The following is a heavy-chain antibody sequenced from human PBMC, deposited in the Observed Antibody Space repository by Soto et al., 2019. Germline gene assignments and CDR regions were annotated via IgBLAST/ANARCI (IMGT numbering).Heavy chain of an antibody. J-gene: IGHJ5*02. CDR3: ARVKTMRIAARLTELFGWFDP. CDR1: GFTFSSYA. Sequence: GGSLRLSCAASGFTFSSYAMHWVRQAPGKGLEWVAVISYDGSNKYYADSVKGRFTISRDNSKNTLYLQMNSLRAEDTAVYYCARVKTMRIAARLTELFGWFDPWGQGTLVTVSS. D-gene: IGHD6-6*01. CDR2: ISYDGSNK. V-gene: IGHV3-30-3*01.